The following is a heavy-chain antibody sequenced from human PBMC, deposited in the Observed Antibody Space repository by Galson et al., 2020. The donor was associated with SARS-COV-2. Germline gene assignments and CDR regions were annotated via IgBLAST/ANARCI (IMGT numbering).Heavy chain of an antibody. CDR3: ARLMYFDMATIDGNFDY. Sequence: SGPTLVKPTETLTLTCTVSGFSLTHPKMGVSWIRQPPGKALEWLAHIYLSDEKSYSTSLHTRLTISKDTSKSQVVLTMTNMDPMDTATYYWARLMYFDMATIDGNFDYGGPGFLVTVSS. V-gene: IGHV2-26*01. CDR2: IYLSDEK. D-gene: IGHD5-12*01. CDR1: GFSLTHPKMG. J-gene: IGHJ4*02.